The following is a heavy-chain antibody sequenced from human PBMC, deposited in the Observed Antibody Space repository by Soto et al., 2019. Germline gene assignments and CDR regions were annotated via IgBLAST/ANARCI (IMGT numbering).Heavy chain of an antibody. CDR3: ARKPPYSYDSRGYFLDY. J-gene: IGHJ4*02. D-gene: IGHD3-22*01. Sequence: ASVKVSCKASGYTFATYGINWVRQAPGQGLEWMGWISAYNGNTNYAQKLQGRVTMTIDTSTSTAYMELRSLRSDDTAVYYCARKPPYSYDSRGYFLDYWGQGPLVTLSS. V-gene: IGHV1-18*04. CDR1: GYTFATYG. CDR2: ISAYNGNT.